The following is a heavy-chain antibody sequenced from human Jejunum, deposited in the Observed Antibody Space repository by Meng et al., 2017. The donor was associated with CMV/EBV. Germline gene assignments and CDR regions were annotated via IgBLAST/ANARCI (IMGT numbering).Heavy chain of an antibody. CDR3: ARGGYISSWYVAPDY. Sequence: QVQLVQSGAEVKKPGAAVKVSCKASGYAFNNHALHWVRLAPGQRLGWMGWIDGGNGNSKYPQKFQDRVTITRDTSATTAYMELTRLRSDDTAVYFCARGGYISSWYVAPDYWGQGTLVTVSS. V-gene: IGHV1-3*01. J-gene: IGHJ4*02. CDR2: IDGGNGNS. D-gene: IGHD6-13*01. CDR1: GYAFNNHA.